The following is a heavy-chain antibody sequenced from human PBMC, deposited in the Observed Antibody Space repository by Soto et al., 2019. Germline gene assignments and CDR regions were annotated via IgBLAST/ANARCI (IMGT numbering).Heavy chain of an antibody. Sequence: ASVKVSCKASGYTFTGYYMHWVRQAPGQGLEWMGWINPNSGGTNYAQKFQGRVTMTRDTSISTAYMELSRLRSDDTAVYYCARELLGMLVVPAAPNRFDSWGQGSLDTVSS. D-gene: IGHD2-2*01. CDR2: INPNSGGT. J-gene: IGHJ5*01. CDR1: GYTFTGYY. V-gene: IGHV1-2*02. CDR3: ARELLGMLVVPAAPNRFDS.